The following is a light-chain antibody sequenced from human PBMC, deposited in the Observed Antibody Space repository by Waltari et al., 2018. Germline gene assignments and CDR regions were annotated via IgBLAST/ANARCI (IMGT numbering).Light chain of an antibody. Sequence: DVVMTQSPLSLPVIFGQPASISCRSSQSILHGDGNTYLSWFQQRPGQSPRRLIYKVSNRDSGVPDRFSGSGSGTDFTLKISRVEAEDIAIYYCMQGVHWPRSFGQGTKVEIE. V-gene: IGKV2-30*02. CDR1: QSILHGDGNTY. CDR3: MQGVHWPRS. CDR2: KVS. J-gene: IGKJ1*01.